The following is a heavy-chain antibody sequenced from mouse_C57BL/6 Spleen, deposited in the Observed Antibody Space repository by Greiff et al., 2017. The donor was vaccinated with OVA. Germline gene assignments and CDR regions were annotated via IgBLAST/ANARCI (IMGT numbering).Heavy chain of an antibody. CDR1: FYTFTLYF. D-gene: IGHD2-1*01. J-gene: IGHJ4*01. CDR3: ARFYYGNYYAMDY. V-gene: IGHV1-55*01. Sequence: SFYTFTLYFITFFNHIPGQGLEWIGDIYPGSCSTNYNEKFKSKATLTVDTSSSTAYMQLSSLTSEDSAVYYCARFYYGNYYAMDYWGQGTSVTVSS. CDR2: IYPGSCST.